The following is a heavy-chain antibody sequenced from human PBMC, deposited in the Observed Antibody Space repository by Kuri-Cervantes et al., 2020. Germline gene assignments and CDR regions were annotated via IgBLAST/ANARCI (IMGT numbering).Heavy chain of an antibody. Sequence: GSLRLSCTVSGGSISSSSYYWGWIRQPPGKGLEWIGSIYYSGSTYYNPSLKSRVTISVDTSKNQFSLKLSSVTAADTAVYYCASQEGYCSSTSCYYYYGMDVWGQGTTVTVSS. CDR1: GGSISSSSYY. CDR3: ASQEGYCSSTSCYYYYGMDV. D-gene: IGHD2-2*01. J-gene: IGHJ6*02. CDR2: IYYSGST. V-gene: IGHV4-39*07.